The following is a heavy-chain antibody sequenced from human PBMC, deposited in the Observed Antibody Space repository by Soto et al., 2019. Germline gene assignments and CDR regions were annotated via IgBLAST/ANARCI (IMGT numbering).Heavy chain of an antibody. CDR2: ISHDGTNK. V-gene: IGHV3-30*18. Sequence: QVQLVESGGGVVQPGRSLRLSCAASGFTFNSYGMHWVRQAPGKGLEWVASISHDGTNKYYVDSVKGRFTISRDNSKNTLYLRMNSLRCEDTAVYSCAKIPWEMYYSSWFDCWGQGTLVTVSS. CDR3: AKIPWEMYYSSWFDC. D-gene: IGHD2-8*01. CDR1: GFTFNSYG. J-gene: IGHJ4*02.